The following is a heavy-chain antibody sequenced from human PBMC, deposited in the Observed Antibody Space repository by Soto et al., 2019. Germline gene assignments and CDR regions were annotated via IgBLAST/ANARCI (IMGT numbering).Heavy chain of an antibody. CDR2: ISGSGGST. D-gene: IGHD3-10*01. CDR1: GFTFSSYA. J-gene: IGHJ4*02. CDR3: AKLSVGLRVEGY. V-gene: IGHV3-23*01. Sequence: EVQLLESGGGLVQPGGSLRLSCAASGFTFSSYAMSWVRQAPGKGLEWVSAISGSGGSTYYADSVKGRFTISRDNSKNTVYLQMNSLRAEDTAVYYCAKLSVGLRVEGYWGQGTLVTVSS.